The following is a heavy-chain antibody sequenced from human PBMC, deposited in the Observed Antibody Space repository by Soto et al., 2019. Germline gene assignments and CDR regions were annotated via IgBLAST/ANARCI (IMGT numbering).Heavy chain of an antibody. Sequence: SVKVSCKASGGTFSSYTISWVRQAPGQGLEWMGRIIPILGIANYAQKFQGRVTITADKSTSTAYVELSSLRSEDTAVYYCARDCSGGSCYLYWGQGTLVTVSS. CDR2: IIPILGIA. CDR1: GGTFSSYT. D-gene: IGHD2-15*01. J-gene: IGHJ4*02. CDR3: ARDCSGGSCYLY. V-gene: IGHV1-69*04.